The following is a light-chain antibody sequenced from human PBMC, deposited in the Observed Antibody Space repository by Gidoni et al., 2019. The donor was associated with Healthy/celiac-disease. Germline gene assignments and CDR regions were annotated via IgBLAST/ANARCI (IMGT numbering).Light chain of an antibody. CDR1: QSVSSY. CDR3: QQRSNWPPT. V-gene: IGKV3-11*01. CDR2: DAS. J-gene: IGKJ4*01. Sequence: EIVLTQSPATLSLSPGERATLSCRASQSVSSYLAWYQQKPGQAPRLLIYDASNRATGIPARFSGSGSGTDVTLTISSREPEDFAVYYCQQRSNWPPTFXGXTKVEIK.